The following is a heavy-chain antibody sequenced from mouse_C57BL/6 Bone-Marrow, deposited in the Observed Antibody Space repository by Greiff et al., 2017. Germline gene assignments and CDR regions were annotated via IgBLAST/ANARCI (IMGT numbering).Heavy chain of an antibody. CDR1: GYTFTSYW. D-gene: IGHD4-1*01. CDR3: ARGELGFAY. Sequence: QVLLQQPGAELVRPGSSVKLSCKASGYTFTSYWMDWVKQRPGQRLEWIGNIYPSDSETHYNQKFKDKATLTVDTSSSTAYMQLSSLTSEDSAVYYCARGELGFAYWGQGTLVTVSA. J-gene: IGHJ3*01. CDR2: IYPSDSET. V-gene: IGHV1-61*01.